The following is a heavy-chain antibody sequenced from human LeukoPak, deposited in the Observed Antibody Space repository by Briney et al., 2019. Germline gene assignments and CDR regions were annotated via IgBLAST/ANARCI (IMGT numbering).Heavy chain of an antibody. J-gene: IGHJ5*02. CDR3: TREAPTPNWLDP. Sequence: PSETLSPTCTVSGGSIRSGAYYWTWIRQHPGKGLEWIGYIYYSGTTYYNPSLKSRVTMSVDTSKNQFSLKLSSVTAADTAIYYCTREAPTPNWLDPWGQGTLVTVSS. CDR2: IYYSGTT. CDR1: GGSIRSGAYY. V-gene: IGHV4-31*03.